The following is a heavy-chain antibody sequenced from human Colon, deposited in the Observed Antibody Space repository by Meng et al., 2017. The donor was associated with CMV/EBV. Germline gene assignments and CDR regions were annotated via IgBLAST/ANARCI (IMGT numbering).Heavy chain of an antibody. CDR1: GFTFSAYY. CDR2: INPISGGT. CDR3: ARELESGGLDY. Sequence: SCKACGFTFSAYYIHWVRQAPGQGLEWVGRINPISGGTTYAQKFKGRVTLTRDTSISTDYMEVGRLTSDDTAVYFCARELESGGLDYWGQGTLVTVSS. D-gene: IGHD3-3*01. V-gene: IGHV1-2*06. J-gene: IGHJ4*02.